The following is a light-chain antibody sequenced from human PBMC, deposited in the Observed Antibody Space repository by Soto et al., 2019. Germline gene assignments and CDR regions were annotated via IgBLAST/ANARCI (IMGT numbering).Light chain of an antibody. CDR1: QSVATN. J-gene: IGKJ1*01. CDR3: QQYNNWPWT. CDR2: GAS. V-gene: IGKV3-15*01. Sequence: EIVMTQSPATLSVSPGERATLSCRASQSVATNLAWYQQKPGQPPRLLIYGASTRATGIPARFSGSGSGTEFTLTISSLQSVDFAVYSCQQYNNWPWTFGQGTQVDIK.